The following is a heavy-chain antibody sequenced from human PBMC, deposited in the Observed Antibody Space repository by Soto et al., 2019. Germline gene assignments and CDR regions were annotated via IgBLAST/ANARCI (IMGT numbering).Heavy chain of an antibody. V-gene: IGHV5-10-1*01. J-gene: IGHJ6*02. CDR2: IDPSDSYT. D-gene: IGHD3-10*01. Sequence: GESLKISCKGSGYSFTSYWISWVRQMPGKGLEWMGRIDPSDSYTNYSPSLQGHVTISADKSISTAYLQWSSLKASDTAMYYYARHEEGPGFYYYYGMDVWGQGTTVTVSS. CDR1: GYSFTSYW. CDR3: ARHEEGPGFYYYYGMDV.